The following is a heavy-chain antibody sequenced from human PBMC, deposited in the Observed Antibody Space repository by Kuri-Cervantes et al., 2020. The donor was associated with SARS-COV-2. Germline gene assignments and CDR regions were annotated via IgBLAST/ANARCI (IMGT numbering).Heavy chain of an antibody. D-gene: IGHD3-22*01. Sequence: ASVNVSCKASGYTFTSYYMHWVRQAPGQGLEWMGIINPSGGSTSYAQKFQGRVTMTRDTSTSTVYMELSSLRSEDTAVYYCAREGPSHYYDSSGYLYYFDYWGQGTLVTVSS. J-gene: IGHJ4*02. CDR1: GYTFTSYY. CDR2: INPSGGST. CDR3: AREGPSHYYDSSGYLYYFDY. V-gene: IGHV1-46*01.